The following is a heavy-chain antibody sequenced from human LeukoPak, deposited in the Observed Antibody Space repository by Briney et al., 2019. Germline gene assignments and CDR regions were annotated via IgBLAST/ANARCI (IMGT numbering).Heavy chain of an antibody. CDR3: ARGRNTGYSSSWCPSRPPPDY. CDR2: INHSGST. J-gene: IGHJ4*02. Sequence: SETLSLTCAVYGGPFSGDYWRWIRQPPGKGLEWIGEINHSGSTNYNPSLKSRVTISVDTSKNQFSLKLSSVTAADTAVYYCARGRNTGYSSSWCPSRPPPDYWGQGTLVTVSS. D-gene: IGHD6-13*01. V-gene: IGHV4-34*01. CDR1: GGPFSGDY.